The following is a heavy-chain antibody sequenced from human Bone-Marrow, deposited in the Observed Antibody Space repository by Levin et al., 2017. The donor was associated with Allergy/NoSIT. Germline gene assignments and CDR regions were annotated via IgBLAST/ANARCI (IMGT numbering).Heavy chain of an antibody. Sequence: PSETLSLTCTVSGGSISSSSYYWGWIRQPPGKGLEWIGSIYYSGSTYYNPSLKSRVTISVDTSKNQFSLKLSSVTAADTAVYYCARHNWKGRWLQAYYFDYWGQGTLVTVSS. CDR1: GGSISSSSYY. CDR3: ARHNWKGRWLQAYYFDY. CDR2: IYYSGST. J-gene: IGHJ4*02. V-gene: IGHV4-39*01. D-gene: IGHD5-24*01.